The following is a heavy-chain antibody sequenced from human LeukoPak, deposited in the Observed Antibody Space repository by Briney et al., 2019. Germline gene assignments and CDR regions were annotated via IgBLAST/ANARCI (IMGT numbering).Heavy chain of an antibody. D-gene: IGHD1-14*01. V-gene: IGHV1-8*01. J-gene: IGHJ5*02. Sequence: GASVKVSCKTSGYTFATYEINWVRQAAGQGLEWMGWVHPNSGNTDYAQKFRGRVTMTRNTSISTAYMELSSLRSEDMAVYYCSRGPRNDPWGQGTLVTVSS. CDR3: SRGPRNDP. CDR1: GYTFATYE. CDR2: VHPNSGNT.